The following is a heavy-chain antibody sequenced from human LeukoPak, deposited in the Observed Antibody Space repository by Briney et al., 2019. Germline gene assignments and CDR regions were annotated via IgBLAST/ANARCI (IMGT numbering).Heavy chain of an antibody. Sequence: GASVKVSCKASGGTFSSYAISWVRQAPGQGLEWMGGIIPIFGTANYAQKFQGRVMITADESTSTAYMELSSLRSEDTAVYYCARGAVMVTLATHFDYWGQGTLVTVSS. CDR1: GGTFSSYA. D-gene: IGHD5-18*01. V-gene: IGHV1-69*13. CDR2: IIPIFGTA. J-gene: IGHJ4*02. CDR3: ARGAVMVTLATHFDY.